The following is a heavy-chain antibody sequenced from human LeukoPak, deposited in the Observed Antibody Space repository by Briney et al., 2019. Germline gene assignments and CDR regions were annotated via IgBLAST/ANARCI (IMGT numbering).Heavy chain of an antibody. CDR2: IYSSGST. Sequence: PSETLSLTCTVSGGSISSYYWRCIRQSPGKGLEWIGYIYSSGSTKYNPSLSGRVTISVDTSKNHFSLRLSSVTAPDTVVYYCARPFRTGGRSTDALDIWGQGTMVTVSS. V-gene: IGHV4-59*08. CDR3: ARPFRTGGRSTDALDI. D-gene: IGHD2-15*01. J-gene: IGHJ3*02. CDR1: GGSISSYY.